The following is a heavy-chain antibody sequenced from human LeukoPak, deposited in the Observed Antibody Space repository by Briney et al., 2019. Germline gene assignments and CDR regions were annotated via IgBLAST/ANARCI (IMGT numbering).Heavy chain of an antibody. CDR3: ARDTAMVTGHFDY. V-gene: IGHV4-31*03. CDR1: GGSISSGGYY. CDR2: IYYSGST. D-gene: IGHD5-18*01. Sequence: SETLSLTCTVSGGSISSGGYYWSWIRQHPGTGLEWIGYIYYSGSTYYNPSLKSRVTISVDTSKNQFSLKLSSVTAAATAGYYCARDTAMVTGHFDYWGQGTLVTVSS. J-gene: IGHJ4*02.